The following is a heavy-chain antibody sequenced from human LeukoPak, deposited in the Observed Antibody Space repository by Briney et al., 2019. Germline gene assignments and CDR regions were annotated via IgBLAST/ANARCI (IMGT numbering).Heavy chain of an antibody. Sequence: GGSLRLSCAASGFTFSSYEMTWVRQAPGKGLEWLSYISGSGFAIYYADSVKGRFTISRDNAKNSLYLQMSSLRAEDTAAYYCAREGDVHNWNDGYYFDHWGQGTLVTVSS. CDR3: AREGDVHNWNDGYYFDH. CDR2: ISGSGFAI. V-gene: IGHV3-48*03. CDR1: GFTFSSYE. J-gene: IGHJ4*02. D-gene: IGHD1-20*01.